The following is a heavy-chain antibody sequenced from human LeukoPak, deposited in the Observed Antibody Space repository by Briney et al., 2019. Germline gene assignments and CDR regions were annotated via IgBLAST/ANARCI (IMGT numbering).Heavy chain of an antibody. J-gene: IGHJ4*02. CDR3: ARGGDTAMVMRYFDY. V-gene: IGHV1-8*01. D-gene: IGHD5-18*01. CDR1: GYTFTSYD. CDR2: MNPNSGNT. Sequence: GASVKVSCKASGYTFTSYDINWVRQATGQGLEWMGWMNPNSGNTGYAQKFQGRVTITRNTSISTAYMELSSLRSEDTAVYYCARGGDTAMVMRYFDYWGQGTLVTVSS.